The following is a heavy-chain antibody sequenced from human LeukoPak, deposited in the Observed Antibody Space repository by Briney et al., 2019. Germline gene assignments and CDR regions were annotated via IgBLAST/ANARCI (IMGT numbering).Heavy chain of an antibody. Sequence: SETLSLTCAVYGGSFSGYYWSWIRQPPGKGLEWIGEINHSGSTNYDPSLKSRVTISVDTSKNQFSLKLSSVTAADTAVYYCARLDSGIAARPFDYWGQGTLVTVSS. V-gene: IGHV4-34*01. J-gene: IGHJ4*02. CDR2: INHSGST. D-gene: IGHD6-6*01. CDR3: ARLDSGIAARPFDY. CDR1: GGSFSGYY.